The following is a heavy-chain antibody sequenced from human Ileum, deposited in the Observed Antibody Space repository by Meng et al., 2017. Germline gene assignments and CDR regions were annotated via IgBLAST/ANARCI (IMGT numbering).Heavy chain of an antibody. V-gene: IGHV7-4-1*02. CDR2: INTDTGNP. CDR3: AREPQRFDY. CDR1: GYTFTSNG. Sequence: ASALVSCKASGYTFTSNGMNWVRQAPGQGLEWIGWINTDTGNPTYAQGFRGRFVFSLDTSVSTAYLDISSLKPEDTAVYYCAREPQRFDYWGQGTLVTVSS. J-gene: IGHJ4*02.